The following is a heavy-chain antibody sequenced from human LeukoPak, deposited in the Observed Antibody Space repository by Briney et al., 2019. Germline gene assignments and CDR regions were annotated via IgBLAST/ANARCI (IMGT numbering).Heavy chain of an antibody. Sequence: GESLKISCKGSGYRFTTYWIGWVRQMPGKGLEWMGSIYPGDSDTRYSPSFQGQVTISADESISTAYLQWSSLKASDTAMYYCARQSTTAGEPRSHYWGQGTLVTVSS. CDR1: GYRFTTYW. V-gene: IGHV5-51*01. CDR3: ARQSTTAGEPRSHY. D-gene: IGHD3-16*01. J-gene: IGHJ4*02. CDR2: IYPGDSDT.